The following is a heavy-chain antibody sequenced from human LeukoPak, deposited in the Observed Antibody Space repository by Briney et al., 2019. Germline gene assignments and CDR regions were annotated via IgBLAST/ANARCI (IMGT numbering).Heavy chain of an antibody. V-gene: IGHV3-30*04. CDR2: ISYDGSNK. D-gene: IGHD2-8*01. CDR3: ARDGPILYSIVNWFDP. J-gene: IGHJ5*02. Sequence: PGRSLRLSCVASGFTFSSYAMHWVRQAPGKGLEWVAVISYDGSNKYYADSVKGRFTISRDNSKNTLYLQMNSLRAEDTAVYYCARDGPILYSIVNWFDPWGQGTLVTVSS. CDR1: GFTFSSYA.